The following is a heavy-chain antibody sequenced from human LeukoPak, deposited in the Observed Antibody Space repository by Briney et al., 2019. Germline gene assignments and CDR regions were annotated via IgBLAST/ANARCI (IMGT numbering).Heavy chain of an antibody. CDR2: IYTSGST. CDR1: GGSISSGNYY. D-gene: IGHD2-2*01. V-gene: IGHV4-61*02. Sequence: SQTLSLTCTVSGGSISSGNYYWSWIRQPAGKGLEWIGRIYTSGSTNYNPSLKSRVTISVDTSKNQFSLKLSSVTAADTAVYYCARSQPYCSSTSCYPPPIYFYYYAMDVWGQGTTVTVSS. CDR3: ARSQPYCSSTSCYPPPIYFYYYAMDV. J-gene: IGHJ6*02.